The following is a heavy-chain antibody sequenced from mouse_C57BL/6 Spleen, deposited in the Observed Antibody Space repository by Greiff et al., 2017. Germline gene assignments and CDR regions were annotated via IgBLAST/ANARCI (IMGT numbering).Heavy chain of an antibody. V-gene: IGHV1-80*01. D-gene: IGHD1-1*01. CDR1: GYAFSSYW. CDR2: IYPGDGDT. J-gene: IGHJ1*03. Sequence: QVQLQQSGAELVKPGASVKISCKASGYAFSSYWMNWVKQRPGKGLEWIGQIYPGDGDTNYNGKFKGKATLTADKSSSTAYMQLSSLTSEDSAVYFCARDYGSSPPAFDVWGTGTTVTVSS. CDR3: ARDYGSSPPAFDV.